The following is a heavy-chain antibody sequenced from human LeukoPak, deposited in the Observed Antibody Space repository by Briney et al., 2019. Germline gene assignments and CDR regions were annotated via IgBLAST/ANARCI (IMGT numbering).Heavy chain of an antibody. V-gene: IGHV3-7*03. J-gene: IGHJ6*02. D-gene: IGHD3-16*01. CDR1: GFTFSNYA. Sequence: GGSLRLSCAASGFTFSNYAMSWARQAPGKGLEWVASINHNGNVNYYVDSVKGRFTISRDNAKNSLYLQMSNLRAEDTAVYFCARGGGLDVWGQGATVTVSS. CDR2: INHNGNVN. CDR3: ARGGGLDV.